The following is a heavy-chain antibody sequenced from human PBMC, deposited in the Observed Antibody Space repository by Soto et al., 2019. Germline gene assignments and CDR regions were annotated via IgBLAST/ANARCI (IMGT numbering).Heavy chain of an antibody. CDR3: AKTFGRYSNLAQRYMDV. CDR1: GYTFTSYY. Sequence: ASVKVSCKASGYTFTSYYMHWVRQAPGQGLEWMGIINPSGGSTSYAQKFQGRVTMTRDTSTSTVYMELSSLRSEDTAVYYCAKTFGRYSNLAQRYMDVWGNGTTVTVSS. CDR2: INPSGGST. V-gene: IGHV1-46*01. D-gene: IGHD5-12*01. J-gene: IGHJ6*03.